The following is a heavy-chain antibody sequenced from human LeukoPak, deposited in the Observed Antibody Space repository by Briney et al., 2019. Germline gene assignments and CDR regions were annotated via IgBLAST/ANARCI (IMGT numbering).Heavy chain of an antibody. CDR1: GFTFSSYG. CDR2: IRYDGSNK. Sequence: PGGSLRLSCAASGFTFSSYGMHWVRQAPGKGLEWVAFIRYDGSNKYYADSVKGRFTISRDNSKSTLYLQMNSLRAEDTAVYYCAKDKAYDISTYIDYWGQGTLVTVSS. D-gene: IGHD3-9*01. CDR3: AKDKAYDISTYIDY. V-gene: IGHV3-30*02. J-gene: IGHJ4*02.